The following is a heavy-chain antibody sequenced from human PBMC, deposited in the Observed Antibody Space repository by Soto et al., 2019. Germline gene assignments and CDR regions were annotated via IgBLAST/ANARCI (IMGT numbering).Heavy chain of an antibody. V-gene: IGHV3-23*01. J-gene: IGHJ6*02. Sequence: GGSLRLSCAASGFTFSSYAMSWVRQAPGKGLEWVSAISGSGGSTYYADSVKGRFTISRDNSKNTLYLQMNSLRAEDTAVYYCAKEGVSSRSQPRLTHPNYYYGMDVWGQGTTVTVSS. CDR3: AKEGVSSRSQPRLTHPNYYYGMDV. CDR1: GFTFSSYA. CDR2: ISGSGGST. D-gene: IGHD2-2*01.